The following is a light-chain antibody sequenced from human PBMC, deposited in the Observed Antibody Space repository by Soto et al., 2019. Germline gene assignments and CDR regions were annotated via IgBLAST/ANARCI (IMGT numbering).Light chain of an antibody. CDR2: EVS. CDR3: CSYPGSSTYV. Sequence: QSALTQPASVSGSPGQSITISCTGTSSDVGSYNLVSWYQQHPGKAPKLMIYEVSKRPSGVSNRFSGSKSGNTASLTISGLQAEDEADYYCCSYPGSSTYVFGTGTKVTVL. CDR1: SSDVGSYNL. J-gene: IGLJ1*01. V-gene: IGLV2-23*02.